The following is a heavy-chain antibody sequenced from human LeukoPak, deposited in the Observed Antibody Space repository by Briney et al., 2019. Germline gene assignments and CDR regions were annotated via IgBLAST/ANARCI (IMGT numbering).Heavy chain of an antibody. D-gene: IGHD3-10*01. V-gene: IGHV3-23*01. CDR1: GFTFSSYA. CDR2: IGRSSIDK. Sequence: GGSLRLSCAASGFTFSSYAMSWVRQAPGKGLEWVSSIGRSSIDKYYADSVRGRFTISRDNSKNTLYLQMNSLRAEDTAVYYCAAQRRVRGVRGWSFDYWGQGTLVTVSS. J-gene: IGHJ4*02. CDR3: AAQRRVRGVRGWSFDY.